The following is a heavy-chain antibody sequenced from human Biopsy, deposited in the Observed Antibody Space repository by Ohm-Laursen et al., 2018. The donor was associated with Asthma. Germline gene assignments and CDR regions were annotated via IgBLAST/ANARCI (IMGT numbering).Heavy chain of an antibody. Sequence: SLRLSCAASGFTFSSSWMHWVRQVPGKGLVWVSRVNGDGRSTSYADSVKGRFTISRDNAKNSLYLQMNSLRAEDTAVCYCARDGPELPTELDYWGPGTLVTVSS. CDR3: ARDGPELPTELDY. J-gene: IGHJ4*02. D-gene: IGHD1-14*01. CDR2: VNGDGRST. CDR1: GFTFSSSW. V-gene: IGHV3-74*01.